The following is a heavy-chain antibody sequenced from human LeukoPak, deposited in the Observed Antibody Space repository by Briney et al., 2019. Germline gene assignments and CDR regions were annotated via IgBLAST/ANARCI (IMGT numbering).Heavy chain of an antibody. D-gene: IGHD1-26*01. CDR2: ISWNSGSI. V-gene: IGHV3-9*01. J-gene: IGHJ4*02. CDR3: ARDGGSTVGMCYFDY. CDR1: GFTFDDYA. Sequence: PGGSLRLSCAASGFTFDDYAMHWVRQAPGKGLEWVSGISWNSGSIGYADSVKGRFTISRDNAKNSLYLQMNSLRAEDTAVYYCARDGGSTVGMCYFDYWGQGTLVTVSS.